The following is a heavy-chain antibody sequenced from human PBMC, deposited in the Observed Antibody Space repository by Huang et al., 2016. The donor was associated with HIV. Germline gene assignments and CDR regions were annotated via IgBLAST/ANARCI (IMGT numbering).Heavy chain of an antibody. CDR2: IYTSGST. Sequence: QVQLQESGPGLVKPSETLSLTCTVSGGSISSYYWSWIRQPAGKGLEWIGRIYTSGSTNYNPPLKSRVTMSVDTSKNQFSLKLSSVTAADTAVYYCARGGELLWFGEPGGWFDPWGQGTLVTVSS. J-gene: IGHJ5*02. D-gene: IGHD3-10*01. CDR1: GGSISSYY. V-gene: IGHV4-4*07. CDR3: ARGGELLWFGEPGGWFDP.